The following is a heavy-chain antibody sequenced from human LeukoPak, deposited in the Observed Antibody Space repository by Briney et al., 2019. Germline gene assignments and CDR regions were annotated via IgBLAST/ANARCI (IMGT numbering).Heavy chain of an antibody. D-gene: IGHD6-6*01. CDR2: INHSGST. CDR1: GGFFSGYY. V-gene: IGHV4-34*01. Sequence: SETLSLTCAVYGGFFSGYYWSWIRQPRGKALEWIGEINHSGSTNYNPSLKSRVTISVDTSKNQFSLKLSSVTAADTAVYYCARGRIAARPGGDYWGQGTLVTVSS. CDR3: ARGRIAARPGGDY. J-gene: IGHJ4*02.